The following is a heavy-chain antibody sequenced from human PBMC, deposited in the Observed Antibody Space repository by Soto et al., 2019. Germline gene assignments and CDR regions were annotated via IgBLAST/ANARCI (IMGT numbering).Heavy chain of an antibody. V-gene: IGHV4-61*01. J-gene: IGHJ3*02. Sequence: LSLTCTVSRGSFSIGSYYWSWIRQPPGKGLEWIGYISNSGNTNYNPSLKSRVTISVDTSKNQFSLKVSSVTAADTALYYCARSGPGDYEAVEIWGQGTMVTVSS. D-gene: IGHD4-17*01. CDR2: ISNSGNT. CDR1: RGSFSIGSYY. CDR3: ARSGPGDYEAVEI.